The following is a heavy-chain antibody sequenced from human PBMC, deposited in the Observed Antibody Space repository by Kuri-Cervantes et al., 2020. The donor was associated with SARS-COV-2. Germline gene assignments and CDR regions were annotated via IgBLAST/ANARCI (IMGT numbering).Heavy chain of an antibody. CDR1: GYTFSDYY. D-gene: IGHD3-10*01. CDR3: ARGEGVRGLMVVFRWRGAGPLDL. V-gene: IGHV1-2*04. CDR2: INPYTGGT. Sequence: ASVKVSCKASGYTFSDYYIHWLRQAPGQGLEWMGCINPYTGGTQYAQKFQGWVTLTRDTSLSTAFMELSRLTSDDRALYYCARGEGVRGLMVVFRWRGAGPLDLWGQGSPVTVSS. J-gene: IGHJ5*02.